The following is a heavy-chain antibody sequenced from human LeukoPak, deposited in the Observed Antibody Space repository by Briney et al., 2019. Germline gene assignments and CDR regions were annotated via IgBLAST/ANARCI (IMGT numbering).Heavy chain of an antibody. D-gene: IGHD3-22*01. J-gene: IGHJ4*02. CDR2: IYYSGST. CDR1: GGSISSSSDY. Sequence: SETLSLTCTVSGGSISSSSDYWGWIRQPPGKGLEWIGSIYYSGSTYYNPSLKSRVTISVDTSKNQFSLKLSSVTAADTAVYYCARTYYYDSSGYYPFDYWGQGTLVTVSS. V-gene: IGHV4-39*07. CDR3: ARTYYYDSSGYYPFDY.